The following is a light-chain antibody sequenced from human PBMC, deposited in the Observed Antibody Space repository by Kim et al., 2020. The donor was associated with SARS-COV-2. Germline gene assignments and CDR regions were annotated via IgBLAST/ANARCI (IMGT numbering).Light chain of an antibody. J-gene: IGKJ1*01. CDR2: GAS. Sequence: ASTGDRVTITCRASQGISSYLAWYQQRPRKAPKLLIYGASTLQSGVPSRFSGSGSGTDFTLTISSLQSEDFATYHCQQYYSYPPTFGQGTKVDIK. V-gene: IGKV1-8*01. CDR3: QQYYSYPPT. CDR1: QGISSY.